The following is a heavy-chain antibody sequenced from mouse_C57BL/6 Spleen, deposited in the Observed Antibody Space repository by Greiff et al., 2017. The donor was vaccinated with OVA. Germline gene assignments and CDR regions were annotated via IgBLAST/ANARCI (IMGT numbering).Heavy chain of an antibody. D-gene: IGHD2-4*01. Sequence: VKLVESGPGLVAPSPSLSITCTVSGFSLTSYGVDWVRQPPGQGLEWLGVIWGGGSTNYNSALMSRLSISKDNSKSQVILKMNSLQTDDTAMDYCAKHGDDYEGFAYWGQGTLVTVSA. V-gene: IGHV2-9*01. CDR3: AKHGDDYEGFAY. J-gene: IGHJ3*01. CDR1: GFSLTSYG. CDR2: IWGGGST.